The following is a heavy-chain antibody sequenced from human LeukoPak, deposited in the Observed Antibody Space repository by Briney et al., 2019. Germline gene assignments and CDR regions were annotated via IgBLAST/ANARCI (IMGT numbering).Heavy chain of an antibody. J-gene: IGHJ6*03. V-gene: IGHV1-69*13. Sequence: ASVKVSCKASGGTFSSYAISWVRQAPGQGLEWMGGIIPIFGTANYAQKFQGRVTITADESTSTAYMELSSLRSEDTAVYYCARGGLYRYSSGWDHYYYYYMDVWGKGTTVTISS. CDR1: GGTFSSYA. CDR3: ARGGLYRYSSGWDHYYYYYMDV. CDR2: IIPIFGTA. D-gene: IGHD6-19*01.